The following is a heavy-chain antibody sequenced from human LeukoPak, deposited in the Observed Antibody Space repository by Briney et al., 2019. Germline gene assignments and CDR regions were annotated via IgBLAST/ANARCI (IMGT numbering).Heavy chain of an antibody. CDR1: GFTFSSYG. CDR3: ARRAGDYSHPYDY. J-gene: IGHJ4*02. CDR2: ISYDGSNK. D-gene: IGHD3-22*01. V-gene: IGHV3-30*03. Sequence: GGSLRLSCAASGFTFSSYGMHWVRQAPGKGLEWVAVISYDGSNKYNADSVEGRFTISRDNSKNTLYLQMNSLRAEDTAVYYCARRAGDYSHPYDYWGQGILVTVSS.